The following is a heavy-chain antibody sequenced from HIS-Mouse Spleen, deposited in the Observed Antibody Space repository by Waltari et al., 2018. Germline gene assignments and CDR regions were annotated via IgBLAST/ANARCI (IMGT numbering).Heavy chain of an antibody. D-gene: IGHD3-10*01. CDR1: GFTFSSYS. CDR2: ISSSSSTI. Sequence: EVQLVESGGGLVQPGGSLRLSCAASGFTFSSYSLNWVRQAPGKGLEWVSYISSSSSTIYYADSVKGRFTISRDNAKNSLYLQMNSLRAEDTAVYYCARERGSFDYWGQGTLVTVSS. CDR3: ARERGSFDY. V-gene: IGHV3-48*01. J-gene: IGHJ4*02.